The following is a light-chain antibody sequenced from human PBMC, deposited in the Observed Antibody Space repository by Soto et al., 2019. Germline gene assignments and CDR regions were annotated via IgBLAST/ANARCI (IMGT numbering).Light chain of an antibody. Sequence: EIVMTQSPATLSVSPGDRATLSCRASQSVGSNLAWYQQKPGQAPRLLIYGASNRATGIPHRFSGSGSGTDFTLTISRLEPEDFAVYYCQQHSNWPPITFGQGTRLDIK. J-gene: IGKJ5*01. CDR2: GAS. CDR1: QSVGSN. CDR3: QQHSNWPPIT. V-gene: IGKV3-11*01.